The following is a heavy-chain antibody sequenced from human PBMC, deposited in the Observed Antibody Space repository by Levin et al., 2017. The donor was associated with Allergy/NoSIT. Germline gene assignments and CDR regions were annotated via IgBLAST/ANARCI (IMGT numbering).Heavy chain of an antibody. V-gene: IGHV4-59*01. CDR3: ARVVGTYSSKYYYYYYGMDV. CDR2: IYYSGST. J-gene: IGHJ6*02. Sequence: PSETLSLTCTVSGGSISSYYWSWIRQPPGKGLEWIGYIYYSGSTNYNPSLKSRVTISVDTSKNQFSLKLSSVTAADTAVYYCARVVGTYSSKYYYYYYGMDVWGQGTTVTVSS. D-gene: IGHD6-13*01. CDR1: GGSISSYY.